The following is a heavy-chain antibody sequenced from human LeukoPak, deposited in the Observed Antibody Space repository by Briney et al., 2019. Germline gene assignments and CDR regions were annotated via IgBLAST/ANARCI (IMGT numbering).Heavy chain of an antibody. CDR2: IKQDGSVK. D-gene: IGHD3-16*01. CDR1: GFTFSSYG. CDR3: ASGRQLGY. V-gene: IGHV3-7*01. Sequence: GGTLRLSCAASGFTFSSYGMSWVRQAPGKGVECVANIKQDGSVKYYVDSVKGRFIISRDNAENSRYLQMNSLRAEDTALYYCASGRQLGYWGQGTLVTVSS. J-gene: IGHJ4*02.